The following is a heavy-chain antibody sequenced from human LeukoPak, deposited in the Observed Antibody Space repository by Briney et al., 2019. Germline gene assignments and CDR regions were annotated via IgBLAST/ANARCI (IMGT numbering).Heavy chain of an antibody. J-gene: IGHJ6*02. Sequence: GASVKVSCKASGCSFSSYAFSWVRQAPGQGLEWMGRIIPILGIANYAQKFQGRVTTTADKSTSTAYMELSSLRSEDTAVYYCARSPSITIFGVVAVPDVWGQGTTVTVSS. V-gene: IGHV1-69*04. CDR2: IIPILGIA. CDR1: GCSFSSYA. D-gene: IGHD3-3*01. CDR3: ARSPSITIFGVVAVPDV.